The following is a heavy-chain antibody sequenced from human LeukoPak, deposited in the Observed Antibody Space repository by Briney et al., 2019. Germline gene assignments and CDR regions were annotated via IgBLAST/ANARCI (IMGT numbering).Heavy chain of an antibody. CDR2: ISAHNGNT. CDR3: ARLASSGYYTEYYLDY. D-gene: IGHD6-19*01. V-gene: IGHV1-18*01. CDR1: GYTFTSYD. Sequence: ASVTVSCKASGYTFTSYDISWVRQAPGQGLEWVGWISAHNGNTNYAQKFQGRVSMATDTSTSTAYMELRSPTSDDTAVYYCARLASSGYYTEYYLDYWGQGTLVTVSS. J-gene: IGHJ4*02.